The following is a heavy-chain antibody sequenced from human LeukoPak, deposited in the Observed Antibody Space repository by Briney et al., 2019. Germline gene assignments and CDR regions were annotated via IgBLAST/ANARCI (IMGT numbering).Heavy chain of an antibody. J-gene: IGHJ4*02. V-gene: IGHV3-33*01. CDR2: IWDDGSHK. Sequence: GGSLRLSCAASGFTFNSYGMHWVRQAPGKGLEWVSIIWDDGSHKYYVDSVKGRFTISRDNSKNTLYLQMNSLRAEDTAVYYCARGVVRGTRGGYYFDYWGQGTMVTVSS. CDR1: GFTFNSYG. CDR3: ARGVVRGTRGGYYFDY. D-gene: IGHD3-10*01.